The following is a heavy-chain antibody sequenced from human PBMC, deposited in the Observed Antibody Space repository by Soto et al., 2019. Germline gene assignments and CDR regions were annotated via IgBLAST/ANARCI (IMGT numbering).Heavy chain of an antibody. Sequence: SETLSLTCAVYGGSFSGYYWSWIRQPPGKGLEWIGEINHSGSTNYNPSLKSRVTISVDTSKNQFSLKLSSVTAADTAVYYCARCGGPCDYWGQGTLVTVSS. CDR2: INHSGST. CDR1: GGSFSGYY. D-gene: IGHD2-21*01. J-gene: IGHJ4*02. CDR3: ARCGGPCDY. V-gene: IGHV4-34*01.